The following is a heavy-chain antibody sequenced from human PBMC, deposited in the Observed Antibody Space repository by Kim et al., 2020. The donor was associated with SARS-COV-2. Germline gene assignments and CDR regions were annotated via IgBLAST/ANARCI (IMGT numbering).Heavy chain of an antibody. CDR2: IYYSGST. CDR1: GGSISSGGYY. CDR3: ARGSGIWDVVVPAAMLDY. V-gene: IGHV4-31*03. Sequence: SETLSLTCTVSGGSISSGGYYWSWIRQHPGKGLEWIGYIYYSGSTYYNPSLKSRVTISVDTSKNQFSLKLSSVTAADTAVYYCARGSGIWDVVVPAAMLDYWGQGTLVTVSS. J-gene: IGHJ4*02. D-gene: IGHD2-2*01.